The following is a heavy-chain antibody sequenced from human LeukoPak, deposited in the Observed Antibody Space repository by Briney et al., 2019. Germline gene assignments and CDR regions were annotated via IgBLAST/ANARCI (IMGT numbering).Heavy chain of an antibody. V-gene: IGHV3-33*01. CDR2: IWYDGSNK. CDR1: GFTFSSYG. D-gene: IGHD5-18*01. Sequence: QSGGSLRLSCAASGFTFSSYGMHWVRQAPGKGLEWVAVIWYDGSNKYYADSVKGRFTISRDNSKNTLYLQMNSLRAEDTAVYYCARDSHPSAAMVTYLDYWGQGTLVTVSS. J-gene: IGHJ4*02. CDR3: ARDSHPSAAMVTYLDY.